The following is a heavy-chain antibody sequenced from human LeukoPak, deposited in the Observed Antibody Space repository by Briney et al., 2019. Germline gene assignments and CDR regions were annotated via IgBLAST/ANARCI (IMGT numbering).Heavy chain of an antibody. V-gene: IGHV1-46*01. CDR1: GYSFTSNY. CDR3: ARDQEAFDY. Sequence: ASVKVSRKASGYSFTSNYIHWVRQAPGQGLEWMGMIYPRDGSTSYAQKFQGRVTVTRDTSTGTVHMELSGLRSEDTAVYYCARDQEAFDYWGQGTLVTVSS. J-gene: IGHJ4*02. CDR2: IYPRDGST.